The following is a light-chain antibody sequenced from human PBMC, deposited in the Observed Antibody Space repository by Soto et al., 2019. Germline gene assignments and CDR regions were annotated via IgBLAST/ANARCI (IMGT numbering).Light chain of an antibody. V-gene: IGKV3-20*01. J-gene: IGKJ4*01. Sequence: EIVLTQSPGTLSLSPGERATLSCRASQSVSNNYLAWYQQKPGQAPRLLIYGASNRATGIPDRFSGSGSGTDFTLTISRLEPEDFAVYYCQQYGSSPPVTFGGGTKVDI. CDR1: QSVSNNY. CDR2: GAS. CDR3: QQYGSSPPVT.